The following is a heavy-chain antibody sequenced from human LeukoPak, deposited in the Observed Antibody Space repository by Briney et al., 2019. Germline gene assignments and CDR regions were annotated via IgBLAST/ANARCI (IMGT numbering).Heavy chain of an antibody. CDR2: INPNGGDT. J-gene: IGHJ4*02. V-gene: IGHV1-2*02. D-gene: IGHD3-22*01. CDR1: GYTFTGYY. Sequence: GASVKVSCKASGYTFTGYYIHWVRQAPGQGLEWMGWINPNGGDTNYAQKFQGRVTMTSDTSISTAYMEMSRLRFDDTAVYYCTCGGSGLTLDYWGQGTLVTVSS. CDR3: TCGGSGLTLDY.